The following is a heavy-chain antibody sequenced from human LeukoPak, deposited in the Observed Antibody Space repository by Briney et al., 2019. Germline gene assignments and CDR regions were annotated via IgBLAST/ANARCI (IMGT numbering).Heavy chain of an antibody. CDR3: AKVSGWSRFDY. CDR2: IRYDGSNT. J-gene: IGHJ4*02. Sequence: GGSLRLSCAASGFIFSSYGMHWVRQAPGKGLEWVTFIRYDGSNTYYADSMKGRFTVSRDNSKNSLYLQMNSLRAEDTAVYYCAKVSGWSRFDYWGQGTLVTVSS. D-gene: IGHD3-22*01. CDR1: GFIFSSYG. V-gene: IGHV3-30*02.